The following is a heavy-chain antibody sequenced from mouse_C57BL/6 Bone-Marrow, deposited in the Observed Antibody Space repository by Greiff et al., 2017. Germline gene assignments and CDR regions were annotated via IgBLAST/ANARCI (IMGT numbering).Heavy chain of an antibody. J-gene: IGHJ4*01. V-gene: IGHV2-9-1*01. D-gene: IGHD1-1*01. Sequence: VQLQESGPGLVAPSQSLSITCTVSGFSLTSYAISWVRQPPGKGLEWLGVIWTGGGTNYNSALKSRLSISKDNSKSQVFLKMNSLQTDDTARYYCARDYGSSSYYAMDYWGQGTSVTVSS. CDR1: GFSLTSYA. CDR2: IWTGGGT. CDR3: ARDYGSSSYYAMDY.